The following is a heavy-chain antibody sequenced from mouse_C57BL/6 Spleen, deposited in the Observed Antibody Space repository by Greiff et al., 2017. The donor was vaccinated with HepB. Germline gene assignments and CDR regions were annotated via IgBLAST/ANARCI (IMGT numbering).Heavy chain of an antibody. CDR2: ISNLAYSI. V-gene: IGHV5-15*01. D-gene: IGHD2-3*01. CDR3: ARLYDGLYYAMDY. Sequence: EVQLVESGGGLVQPGGSLKLSCAASGFTFSDYGMAWVRQAPRKGPEWVAFISNLAYSIYYADTVTGRFTISRENAKNTLYLEMSSLRSEDTAMYYCARLYDGLYYAMDYWGQGTSVTVSS. CDR1: GFTFSDYG. J-gene: IGHJ4*01.